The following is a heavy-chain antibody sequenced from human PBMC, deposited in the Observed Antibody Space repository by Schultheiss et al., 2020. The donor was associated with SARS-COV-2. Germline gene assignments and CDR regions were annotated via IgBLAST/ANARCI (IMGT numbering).Heavy chain of an antibody. V-gene: IGHV4-39*01. J-gene: IGHJ4*02. D-gene: IGHD4-11*01. CDR2: IYYSGST. Sequence: SETLSLTCTVSGGSIRSGGYYWSWIRQPPGKGLEWIGSIYYSGSTYYNPSLKSRVTISVDTSKNQFSLKLSSVTAADTAVYYCARVVGSNFAHFDYWGQGTLVTVSS. CDR1: GGSIRSGGYY. CDR3: ARVVGSNFAHFDY.